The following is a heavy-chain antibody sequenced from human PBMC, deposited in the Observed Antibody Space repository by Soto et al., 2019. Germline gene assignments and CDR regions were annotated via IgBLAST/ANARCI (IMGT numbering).Heavy chain of an antibody. CDR3: ARYGRGDYIPTYYYYGMDV. D-gene: IGHD4-17*01. CDR2: ISAYNGNT. CDR1: GYTFTSYG. J-gene: IGHJ6*02. Sequence: QVQLVQSGAEVKKPGASVKVSCKASGYTFTSYGISWVRQAPGQGLEWMGWISAYNGNTNYAQKLQGRVTMTTDTPTSTAYMELRSLRSDDTAVYYCARYGRGDYIPTYYYYGMDVWGQGTTVTVSS. V-gene: IGHV1-18*01.